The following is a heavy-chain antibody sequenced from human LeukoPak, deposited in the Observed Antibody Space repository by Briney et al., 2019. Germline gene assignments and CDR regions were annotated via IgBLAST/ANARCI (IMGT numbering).Heavy chain of an antibody. CDR2: IWFDGNNE. Sequence: GGSLRLSCAASGFTFSSYGMHWVRQAPGKGLEWVAVIWFDGNNEYYADSVKGRFTISRDNSKNTLYLQMNSLRAEDTAVYYCAKDSLGGRNYFDYWGQGTLVTVSS. V-gene: IGHV3-30*02. D-gene: IGHD1-26*01. J-gene: IGHJ4*02. CDR1: GFTFSSYG. CDR3: AKDSLGGRNYFDY.